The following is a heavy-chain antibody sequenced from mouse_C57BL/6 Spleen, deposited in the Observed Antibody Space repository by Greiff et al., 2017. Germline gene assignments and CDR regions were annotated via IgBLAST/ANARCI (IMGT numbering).Heavy chain of an antibody. CDR1: GYTFTGYW. J-gene: IGHJ4*01. Sequence: VQLQQPGAELVKPGASVKVSCKASGYTFTGYWMHWVKQRPGQGLEWIGRIHPSDSDNNYNQKLKGKAILTVDKSSSTAYMQLSILTSEDSAVSYCAINAYHEDAMDYWGQGTSVTVSS. CDR3: AINAYHEDAMDY. CDR2: IHPSDSDN. V-gene: IGHV1-74*01.